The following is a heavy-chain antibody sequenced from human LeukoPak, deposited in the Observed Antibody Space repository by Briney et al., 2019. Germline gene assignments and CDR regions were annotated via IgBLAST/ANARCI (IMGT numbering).Heavy chain of an antibody. CDR3: ARAVGGDGSGSL. V-gene: IGHV4-39*07. CDR2: IYYSGST. Sequence: PSETLSLTCTVSGGSIRRGSHYWGWIRQPPGKGLEWIGSIYYSGSTYYNPSLKSRVTMSVDMSTRQISLKLSSVAAADTAVYYCARAVGGDGSGSLWGPGTLVTVSS. J-gene: IGHJ4*02. D-gene: IGHD3-10*01. CDR1: GGSIRRGSHY.